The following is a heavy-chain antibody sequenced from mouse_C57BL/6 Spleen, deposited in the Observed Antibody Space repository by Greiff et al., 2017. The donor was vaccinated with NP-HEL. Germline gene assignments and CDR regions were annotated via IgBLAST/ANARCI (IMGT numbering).Heavy chain of an antibody. D-gene: IGHD1-1*01. V-gene: IGHV1-50*01. CDR3: SAYYGSSYVSPGAMDY. J-gene: IGHJ4*01. CDR2: IDPSDSYT. Sequence: VQLQQPGAELVKPGASVKLSCKASGYTFTSYWMQWVKQRPGQGLEWIGEIDPSDSYTNYNQKFKGKATLTVDTSSSTAYMQLSSLTSEDSAVYYGSAYYGSSYVSPGAMDYWGQGTSVTVSS. CDR1: GYTFTSYW.